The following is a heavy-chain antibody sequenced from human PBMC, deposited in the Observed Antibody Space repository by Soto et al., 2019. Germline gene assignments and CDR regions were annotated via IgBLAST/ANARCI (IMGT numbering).Heavy chain of an antibody. CDR3: ARGERGGFYI. V-gene: IGHV3-74*01. CDR1: GVTSKDHA. CDR2: IHSDVTIT. D-gene: IGHD1-26*01. Sequence: GGSLRLSCVGSGVTSKDHAMHWVRQAPGKGLEWVSHIHSDVTITTYADSVKGRFTISRDNAKNSLYLQMNSLRAEDTAVYYCARGERGGFYIWGQGTMVTVSS. J-gene: IGHJ3*02.